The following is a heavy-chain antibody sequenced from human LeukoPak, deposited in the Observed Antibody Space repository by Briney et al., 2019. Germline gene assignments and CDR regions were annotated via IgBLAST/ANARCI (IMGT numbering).Heavy chain of an antibody. CDR3: ARDGPYDSDAFHF. Sequence: SDTLSLTCTVSGGPNSTYYWSWIRQPPGKGLEWIGSMYNSGSTYYNPSLKSRVTISIDTSKNQFSLQLSSVTAADTAVYFCARDGPYDSDAFHFWGQGTVVAVSS. J-gene: IGHJ3*01. CDR1: GGPNSTYY. D-gene: IGHD3-22*01. V-gene: IGHV4-59*04. CDR2: MYNSGST.